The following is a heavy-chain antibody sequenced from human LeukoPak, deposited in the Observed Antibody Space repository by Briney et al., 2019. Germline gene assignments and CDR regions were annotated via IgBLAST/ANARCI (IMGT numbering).Heavy chain of an antibody. V-gene: IGHV4-59*11. Sequence: PSETLSLTCTVSADSISSRYCSWIRQPPGKGLEWIGYIHYSGSTNYNPSLKRRVTISVDTSKKQFALKLRSVTAADTAVYYCAKLHYVSSGSNFDYWGQGTLVTVSS. D-gene: IGHD3-22*01. CDR3: AKLHYVSSGSNFDY. CDR2: IHYSGST. J-gene: IGHJ4*02. CDR1: ADSISSRY.